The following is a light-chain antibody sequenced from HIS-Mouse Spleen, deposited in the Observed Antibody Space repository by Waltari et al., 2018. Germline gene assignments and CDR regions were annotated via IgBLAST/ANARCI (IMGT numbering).Light chain of an antibody. CDR3: QQYYSTFFT. J-gene: IGKJ3*01. CDR2: AAS. CDR1: QGISSY. Sequence: AIRMTQSPSSLSASTGDRVTITCRASQGISSYLAWYQQKPGKAPKLLIYAASTLQSGVPSRFSGSGSGTDFTLTISCLQSEDFVTYYCQQYYSTFFTFGPGTKVDIK. V-gene: IGKV1-8*01.